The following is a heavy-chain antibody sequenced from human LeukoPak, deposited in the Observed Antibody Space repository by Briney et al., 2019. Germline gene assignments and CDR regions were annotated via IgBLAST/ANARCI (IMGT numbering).Heavy chain of an antibody. CDR2: IRYDGSNK. V-gene: IGHV3-30*02. CDR3: AKNRGYSYGMDV. CDR1: GFTFSSYG. J-gene: IGHJ6*02. D-gene: IGHD5-18*01. Sequence: GGSLRLSCAASGFTFSSYGMHWVRQAPGKGLEWVAFIRYDGSNKYYADSVKGRFTISRDNSKNTLYLQVNSLRAEDTAVYYCAKNRGYSYGMDVWGQGTTVTASS.